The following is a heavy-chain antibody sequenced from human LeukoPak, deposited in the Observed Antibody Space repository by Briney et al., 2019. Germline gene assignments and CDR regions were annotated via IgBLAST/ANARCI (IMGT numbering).Heavy chain of an antibody. CDR3: AKGPTEYDSPPAY. Sequence: PSESLSLACAVYGASFSGYYCGSIRQPPGKGLEWIGVINHSGSTNHNPSPKSRVTRSVDTTKKHFSLKLSSVTATDSAVYSCAKGPTEYDSPPAYWGQGTLVTVSS. CDR1: GASFSGYY. D-gene: IGHD3-22*01. CDR2: INHSGST. J-gene: IGHJ4*02. V-gene: IGHV4-34*01.